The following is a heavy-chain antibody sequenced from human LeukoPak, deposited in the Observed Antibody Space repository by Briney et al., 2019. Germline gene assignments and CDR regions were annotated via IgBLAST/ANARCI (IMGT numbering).Heavy chain of an antibody. CDR2: MHPGESEI. CDR3: AKTIASLGSGARYFDP. D-gene: IGHD5/OR15-5a*01. V-gene: IGHV5-51*01. Sequence: GESLKISCKASGYSFTNYWIAWVRQKPGKGLEWMGIMHPGESEINYSPSFEGQVTISADTSINTAYLEWYSLKASDSAIYYCAKTIASLGSGARYFDPWGQGTMITVSS. CDR1: GYSFTNYW. J-gene: IGHJ5*02.